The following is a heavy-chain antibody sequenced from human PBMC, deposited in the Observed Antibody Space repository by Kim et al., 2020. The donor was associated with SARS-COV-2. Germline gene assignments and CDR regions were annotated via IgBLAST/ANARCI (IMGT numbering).Heavy chain of an antibody. D-gene: IGHD4-17*01. J-gene: IGHJ4*02. V-gene: IGHV3-23*01. CDR2: ISDSGGDT. CDR3: AKPPTVTTSRGFDY. Sequence: GGSLRLSCAASGFTFTSYAMSWVRQAPGKGLEWVSTISDSGGDTYLADPVKGRFTISRDNSKNTLYLQMNSLRAEDTAVYYCAKPPTVTTSRGFDYWGQG. CDR1: GFTFTSYA.